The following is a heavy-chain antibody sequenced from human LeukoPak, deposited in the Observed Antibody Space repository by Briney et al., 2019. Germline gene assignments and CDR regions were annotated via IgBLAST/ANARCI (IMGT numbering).Heavy chain of an antibody. J-gene: IGHJ4*02. CDR2: ISGSGGHT. CDR3: AKDLSSSHVSEYFDY. V-gene: IGHV3-23*01. D-gene: IGHD6-6*01. CDR1: GFTFSSYA. Sequence: GGSLILSCVASGFTFSSYAVSWVRQAPGDRLEWASSISGSGGHTYYVDSVKGRFTISRDNSKNTLYLQMNSLRAEDTAVYYCAKDLSSSHVSEYFDYWGQGTLVTVSS.